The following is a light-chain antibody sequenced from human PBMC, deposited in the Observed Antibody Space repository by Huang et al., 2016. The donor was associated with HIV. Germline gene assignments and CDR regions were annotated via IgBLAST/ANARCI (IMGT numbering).Light chain of an antibody. Sequence: EMVLTQSPDTLSVSPGERATLSCRASQGVSNNLAWYQQKPGQAPSLLIYAASSSVTGVPARFSGSGSETDFTLTIRSLQSEDVAVYFCQQYNDWPRTFGQGTNLEIK. CDR1: QGVSNN. V-gene: IGKV3-15*01. CDR2: AAS. CDR3: QQYNDWPRT. J-gene: IGKJ2*01.